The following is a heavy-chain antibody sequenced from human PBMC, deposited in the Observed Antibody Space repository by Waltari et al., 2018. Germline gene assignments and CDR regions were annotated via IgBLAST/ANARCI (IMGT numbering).Heavy chain of an antibody. V-gene: IGHV5-51*01. CDR1: GYSFTSSW. D-gene: IGHD3-22*01. CDR2: IYPGDSDT. Sequence: EVQLVQSGAEVKKPGESLKISCKGSGYSFTSSWIGWVRQMPGKGLEWMGIIYPGDSDTRYSPSFQGQVTIAADKSISTAYLQWSSLKASDTAMYYCARQARVYYYDSSGYYPLEYNWFDPWGQGTLVTVSS. CDR3: ARQARVYYYDSSGYYPLEYNWFDP. J-gene: IGHJ5*02.